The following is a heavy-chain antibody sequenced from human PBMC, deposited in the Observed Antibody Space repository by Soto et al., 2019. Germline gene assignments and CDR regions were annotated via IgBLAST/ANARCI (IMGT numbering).Heavy chain of an antibody. J-gene: IGHJ4*02. D-gene: IGHD3-3*01. CDR2: IYYSGST. CDR1: GGSISSSSYY. V-gene: IGHV4-39*01. Sequence: SETLSLTCTVSGGSISSSSYYWGWIRQPPGKGLEWIGSIYYSGSTYYNPSLKSRVTISVDTSKNQFSLKLSSVTAADTAVYYCARHAYYDFWGGYFDYWGQGTLVTVSS. CDR3: ARHAYYDFWGGYFDY.